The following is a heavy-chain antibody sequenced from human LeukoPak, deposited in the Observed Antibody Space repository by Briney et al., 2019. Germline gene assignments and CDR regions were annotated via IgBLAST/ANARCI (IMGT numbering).Heavy chain of an antibody. CDR2: IDPSESHI. V-gene: IGHV5-10-1*01. CDR1: RYSFTSYW. Sequence: GESLKISCKGSRYSFTSYWITWVRQMPGKGLEWMGRIDPSESHINYSPSFQGHVTISADKSISTAYLQWSSLKASDTAMYLCARVRIDDDILTGYFYGGEALDIWGQGTMVTVSS. D-gene: IGHD3-9*01. J-gene: IGHJ3*02. CDR3: ARVRIDDDILTGYFYGGEALDI.